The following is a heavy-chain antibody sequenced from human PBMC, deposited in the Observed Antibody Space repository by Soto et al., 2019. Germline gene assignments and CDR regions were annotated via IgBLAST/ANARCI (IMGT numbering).Heavy chain of an antibody. D-gene: IGHD4-17*01. CDR3: ARAPPVDGDYHCYFDL. V-gene: IGHV4-38-2*01. Sequence: PSETLSLTCAVSGYSISSGYYWGWIRQPPGKGLEWIGSIYHSGSTYYNPSLKSRVTISVDTSKNQFSLKLSSVTAADTAVYYCARAPPVDGDYHCYFDLWGRVTRVTVSS. CDR1: GYSISSGYY. J-gene: IGHJ2*01. CDR2: IYHSGST.